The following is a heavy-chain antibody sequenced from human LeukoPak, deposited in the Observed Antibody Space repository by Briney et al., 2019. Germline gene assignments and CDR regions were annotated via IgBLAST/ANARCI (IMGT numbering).Heavy chain of an antibody. CDR1: GYTLTGYY. D-gene: IGHD3-10*01. J-gene: IGHJ6*03. V-gene: IGHV1-2*02. CDR2: INPNSGGT. CDR3: AGSYSYYYMDV. Sequence: ASVKVSCKASGYTLTGYYMHWVRRAPGQGPEWMGWINPNSGGTNYAQKFQGRVTMTRDTSISTAYVELSRLRSDDTAVYYCAGSYSYYYMDVWGKGTTVTISS.